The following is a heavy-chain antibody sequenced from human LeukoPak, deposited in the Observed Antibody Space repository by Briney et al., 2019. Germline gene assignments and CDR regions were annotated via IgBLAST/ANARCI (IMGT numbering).Heavy chain of an antibody. D-gene: IGHD3-22*01. J-gene: IGHJ4*02. CDR1: GFTFSTYW. CDR2: IKEDGSER. V-gene: IGHV3-7*01. CDR3: ARDSSGYQ. Sequence: PGGSLRLSCAASGFTFSTYWMSWVCQAPGKGLEWVANIKEDGSERYYGDSVKGRFTISRDNAKNSLYLEMNSLRVEDTAVYYCARDSSGYQWGQGTLVTVSS.